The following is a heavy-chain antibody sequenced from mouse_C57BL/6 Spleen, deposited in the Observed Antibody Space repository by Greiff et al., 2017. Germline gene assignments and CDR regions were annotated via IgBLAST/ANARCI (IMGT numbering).Heavy chain of an antibody. V-gene: IGHV3-6*01. J-gene: IGHJ4*01. CDR1: GYSITSGYY. CDR3: ARAYYYYGKKDAMDY. D-gene: IGHD1-1*01. Sequence: EVQLQQSGPGLVKPSQSLSLTCSVTGYSITSGYYWNWIRQFPGNKLEWMGYISYDGSNNYNPSLKNRISITRDTSKNQFFLKLNSVTTEDTATYYCARAYYYYGKKDAMDYWGQGTSVTVSS. CDR2: ISYDGSN.